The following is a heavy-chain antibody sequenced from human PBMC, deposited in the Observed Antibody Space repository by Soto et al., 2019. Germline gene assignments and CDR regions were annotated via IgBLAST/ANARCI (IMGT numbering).Heavy chain of an antibody. Sequence: PGGSLRLSCAASGFTFSSYWMHWVRQAPGKGLVWVSRINSDGSSTSYADSVKGRFTISRDNAKNTLYLQMNSLRAEDTAVYYCARDKPTKIEHYYGMDVWGQGTTVTVSS. J-gene: IGHJ6*02. V-gene: IGHV3-74*01. CDR3: ARDKPTKIEHYYGMDV. CDR1: GFTFSSYW. CDR2: INSDGSST.